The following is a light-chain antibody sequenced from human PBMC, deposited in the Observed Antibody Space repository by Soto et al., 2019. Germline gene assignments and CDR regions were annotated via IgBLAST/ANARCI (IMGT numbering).Light chain of an antibody. CDR3: SSYTSSSTLV. J-gene: IGLJ2*01. Sequence: QSVLTQPASVSGSPGQSITISCTGTSSDVGGYNYVSWYQQHPGKVPKLMIYEVSTRPSGVSNRFSGSKSGNTASLTISGLQAEDEADYYCSSYTSSSTLVFGGGTKLTVL. CDR2: EVS. CDR1: SSDVGGYNY. V-gene: IGLV2-14*01.